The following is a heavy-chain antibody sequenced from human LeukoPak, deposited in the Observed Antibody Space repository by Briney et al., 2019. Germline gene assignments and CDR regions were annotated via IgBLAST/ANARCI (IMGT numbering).Heavy chain of an antibody. D-gene: IGHD3-22*01. CDR1: GFTFSSYE. Sequence: LRLSCAASGFTFSSYEMNWVRQVPGKGLEWIGEINHSGSTNYNPSLKSRVTISVDTSKNQFSLKLSSVTAADTAVYYCARRIRPYDSSGYYYIGYFQHWGQGTLVTVSS. CDR2: INHSGST. CDR3: ARRIRPYDSSGYYYIGYFQH. V-gene: IGHV4-34*01. J-gene: IGHJ1*01.